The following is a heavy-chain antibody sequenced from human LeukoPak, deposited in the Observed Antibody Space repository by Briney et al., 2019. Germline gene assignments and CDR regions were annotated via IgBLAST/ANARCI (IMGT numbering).Heavy chain of an antibody. D-gene: IGHD3-9*01. CDR2: VDYSGNT. CDR3: ARLFRRTWFDP. Sequence: SETLSLTCSVSGGSITNYYWTWIRQPPGKALEWVGHVDYSGNTNYNPPLKSRVTISLDTSKTHFSLKVNSVTAADTAIYYCARLFRRTWFDPWGQGTLVIVS. CDR1: GGSITNYY. V-gene: IGHV4-59*08. J-gene: IGHJ5*02.